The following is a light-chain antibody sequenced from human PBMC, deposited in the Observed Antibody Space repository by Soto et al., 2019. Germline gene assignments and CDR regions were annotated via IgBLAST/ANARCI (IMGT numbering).Light chain of an antibody. CDR1: SSDVGGYNY. Sequence: QSALTQPRSVSGSPGQSVTISCTGTSSDVGGYNYVSWYQQHPGKAPKLMIYDVSKRPSGVPDRFSGSKSGNTASLTISGLQAEDEAEYYCCSYAGSYGYVFGTGTQLTVL. J-gene: IGLJ1*01. V-gene: IGLV2-11*01. CDR3: CSYAGSYGYV. CDR2: DVS.